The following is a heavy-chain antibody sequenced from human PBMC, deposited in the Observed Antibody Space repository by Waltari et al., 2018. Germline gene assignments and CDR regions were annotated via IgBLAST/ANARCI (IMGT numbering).Heavy chain of an antibody. Sequence: QVQLQESGPGLVKPSQTLSLTCTVSGGSISSGDYYWSWIRQPPGKGLEWIGYIYYSGSTYYNPSLKSRVTISVDTSKNQFSLKLSSVTAADTAVYYCARDHRVTPSYYYYGMDVWGQGTTVTVSS. J-gene: IGHJ6*02. D-gene: IGHD4-4*01. V-gene: IGHV4-30-4*01. CDR3: ARDHRVTPSYYYYGMDV. CDR2: IYYSGST. CDR1: GGSISSGDYY.